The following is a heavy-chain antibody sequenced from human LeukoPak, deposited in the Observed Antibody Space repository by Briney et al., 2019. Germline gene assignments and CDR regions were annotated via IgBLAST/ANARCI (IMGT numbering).Heavy chain of an antibody. CDR1: GFTFSSYA. D-gene: IGHD3-10*01. Sequence: PGGSLRLSCAASGFTFSSYAMSWVRQAPGKGLELVSTISDGGGSTYYADSVKGRFTISRDNYKNTLYLQMDSLRAEDMAMYYCAKVPYSDYGSGRPPFMDVWGQGTTVAVSS. V-gene: IGHV3-23*01. J-gene: IGHJ6*02. CDR3: AKVPYSDYGSGRPPFMDV. CDR2: ISDGGGST.